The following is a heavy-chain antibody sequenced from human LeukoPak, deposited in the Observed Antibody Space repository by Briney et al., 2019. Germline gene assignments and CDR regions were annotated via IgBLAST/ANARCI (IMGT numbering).Heavy chain of an antibody. CDR1: GFTFSSYS. CDR2: ISSSSSYI. V-gene: IGHV3-21*01. J-gene: IGHJ3*02. D-gene: IGHD1-26*01. CDR3: ARDVGAPGGLDAFDI. Sequence: GGSLRLSCAASGFTFSSYSMNWVRQAPGKGLEWVSSISSSSSYIYYADSVKGRFTISRDNAKNSLYLQMNSLRAEDTAVYYCARDVGAPGGLDAFDIWGQGTMVTVSS.